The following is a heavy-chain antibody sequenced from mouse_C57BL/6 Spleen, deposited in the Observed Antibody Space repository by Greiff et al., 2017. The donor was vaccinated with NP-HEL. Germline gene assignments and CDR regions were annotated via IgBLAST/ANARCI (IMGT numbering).Heavy chain of an antibody. CDR2: IYPGDGDT. D-gene: IGHD1-1*01. V-gene: IGHV1-82*01. Sequence: QVQLQQSGPELVKPGASVKISCKASGYAFSSSWMNWVKQRPGKGLEWIGRIYPGDGDTNYNGKFKGKATLTADKSSSTAYMQLSSLTSEDSAVYICAWTFTTVVYYYAMDYWGQGTSVTVSS. J-gene: IGHJ4*01. CDR1: GYAFSSSW. CDR3: AWTFTTVVYYYAMDY.